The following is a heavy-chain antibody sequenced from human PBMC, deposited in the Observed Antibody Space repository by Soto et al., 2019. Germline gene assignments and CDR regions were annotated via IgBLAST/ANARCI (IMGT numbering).Heavy chain of an antibody. V-gene: IGHV1-18*01. CDR1: GYTFTSYG. J-gene: IGHJ4*02. CDR3: ARDVYDYIWGSYRSKAFDY. Sequence: QVQLVQSGAEVKKPGASVKVSCKASGYTFTSYGISWVRQAPGQGLEWMGWISAYNGNTNYAQKLQGRVTMTTDTSTSTGYMELRRLRSDDTAVYYCARDVYDYIWGSYRSKAFDYWGQGTLVTVSS. CDR2: ISAYNGNT. D-gene: IGHD3-16*02.